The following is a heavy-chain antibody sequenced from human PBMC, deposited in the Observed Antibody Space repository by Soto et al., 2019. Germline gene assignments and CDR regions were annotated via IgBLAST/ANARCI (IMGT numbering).Heavy chain of an antibody. CDR1: GGSISSSSYY. D-gene: IGHD3-9*01. Sequence: SETLSITCTVSGGSISSSSYYWGWIRQPPGKGLEWIGSIYYSGSTYYNPSLKSRVTISVDTSKNQFSLKLSSVTAADTAVYYCASSLRYFDWSVMDYWGQGTLVTVSS. CDR3: ASSLRYFDWSVMDY. CDR2: IYYSGST. J-gene: IGHJ4*02. V-gene: IGHV4-39*01.